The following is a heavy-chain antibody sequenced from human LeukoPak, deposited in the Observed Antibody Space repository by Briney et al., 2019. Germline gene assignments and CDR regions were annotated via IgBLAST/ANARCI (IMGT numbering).Heavy chain of an antibody. D-gene: IGHD3-22*01. V-gene: IGHV1-2*02. CDR1: GYTFTGYY. CDR3: ARIPSVYDSSGYYLNDY. Sequence: ASVKVSCKASGYTFTGYYMHWVRQAPGQGLEWMGWINPNSGGTNYAQKFQGRVTMTRDTSISTAYMELSRLRSGDTAVYYCARIPSVYDSSGYYLNDYWGQGTLVTVSS. CDR2: INPNSGGT. J-gene: IGHJ4*02.